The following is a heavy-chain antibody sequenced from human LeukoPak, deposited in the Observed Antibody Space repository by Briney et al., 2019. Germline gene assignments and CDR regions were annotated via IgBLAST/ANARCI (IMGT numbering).Heavy chain of an antibody. D-gene: IGHD3-22*01. CDR2: IYYSGST. V-gene: IGHV4-39*06. CDR3: ARGRYYYDSSGSITRFDP. J-gene: IGHJ5*02. CDR1: GGSINSSYYY. Sequence: PSETLSLTCTVSGGSINSSYYYWGWIRQPPGKGLEWIGSIYYSGSTYYNPSLKSRVTISVDTSQNQFPLKLSSVTAADTAVYYCARGRYYYDSSGSITRFDPWGQGTLVTVSS.